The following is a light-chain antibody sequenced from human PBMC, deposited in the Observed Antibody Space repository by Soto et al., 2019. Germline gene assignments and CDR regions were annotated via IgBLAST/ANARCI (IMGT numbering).Light chain of an antibody. J-gene: IGKJ1*01. CDR2: GAS. Sequence: QMHQYPFSESPAVGDGVPIPCRASQGITNWFAWCQQKPGKTPDLLLHGASSLLSGVPSRFSGSGSGTEFTLTISSLQPDDFATYYCQQYNSYPWTFGQGTKVDIK. V-gene: IGKV1-16*01. CDR1: QGITNW. CDR3: QQYNSYPWT.